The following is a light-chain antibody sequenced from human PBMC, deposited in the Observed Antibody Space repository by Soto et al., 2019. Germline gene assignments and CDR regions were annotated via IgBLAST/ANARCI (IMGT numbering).Light chain of an antibody. J-gene: IGLJ2*01. V-gene: IGLV2-14*03. Sequence: QSALTQPASVSGSPGQSITISCTGTSSDIGGNKYVSWYQQYPGEAPKLIIYDVTNRPSGVSNRFSGFKSGNTASLTISGLPTEDEADYYCSSYTSSNTVTFGGGTKMTVL. CDR1: SSDIGGNKY. CDR3: SSYTSSNTVT. CDR2: DVT.